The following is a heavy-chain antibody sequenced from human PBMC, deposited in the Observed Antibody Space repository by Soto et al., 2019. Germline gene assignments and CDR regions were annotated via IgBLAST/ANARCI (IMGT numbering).Heavy chain of an antibody. D-gene: IGHD3-9*01. V-gene: IGHV1-3*01. CDR2: INAGNGNT. J-gene: IGHJ5*02. CDR3: ARAHYDILTGYSLNWFDP. CDR1: GYTFTSYA. Sequence: QVQLVQSGAEVKKPGASVKVSCKASGYTFTSYAMHWVRQAPGQRLEWMGWINAGNGNTKYSQKFQGRVTITRDTSASTAYMELSSLRSEDTAVYYCARAHYDILTGYSLNWFDPWGQGTLVTVS.